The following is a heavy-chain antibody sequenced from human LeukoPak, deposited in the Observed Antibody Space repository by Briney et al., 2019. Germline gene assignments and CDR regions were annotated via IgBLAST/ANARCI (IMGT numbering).Heavy chain of an antibody. CDR2: IYNSGST. D-gene: IGHD3-22*01. Sequence: SETLSLTCTVSGDSISSSRSYWSWIRQPPGKGLEWIGYIYNSGSTNYNPSLKSRVTISVDTSKNQFSLKLSSVTAADTAVYYCACLTTADAFDIWGQGTMVTVSS. V-gene: IGHV4-61*01. CDR3: ACLTTADAFDI. J-gene: IGHJ3*02. CDR1: GDSISSSRSY.